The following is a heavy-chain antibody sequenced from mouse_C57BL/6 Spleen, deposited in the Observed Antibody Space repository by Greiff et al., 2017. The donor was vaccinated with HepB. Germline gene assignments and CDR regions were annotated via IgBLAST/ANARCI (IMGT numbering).Heavy chain of an antibody. CDR1: GFTFSSYA. J-gene: IGHJ1*03. CDR2: ISDGGSYT. D-gene: IGHD1-1*01. V-gene: IGHV5-4*03. Sequence: EVMLVESGGGLVKPGGSLKLSCAASGFTFSSYAMSWVRQTPEKRLEWVATISDGGSYTYYPDNVKGRFTISRDNAKNNLYLQMSHLKSEDTAMYYCARITTPWYFDVWGTGTTVTVSS. CDR3: ARITTPWYFDV.